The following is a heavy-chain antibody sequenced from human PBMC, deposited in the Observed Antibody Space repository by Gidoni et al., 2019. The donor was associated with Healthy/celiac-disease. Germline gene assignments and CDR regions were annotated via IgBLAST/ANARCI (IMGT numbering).Heavy chain of an antibody. CDR2: INHSGST. CDR1: GGSFSGYY. D-gene: IGHD6-19*01. Sequence: QVQLQQWGAGLLTPSETLSLTCAVYGGSFSGYYWSWIRQPPGKGLEWIGEINHSGSTNYNPSLKSRVTISVDTSKNQFSLKLSSVTAADTAVYYCASLYSSGWYGGDFDYWGQGTLVTVSS. CDR3: ASLYSSGWYGGDFDY. V-gene: IGHV4-34*01. J-gene: IGHJ4*02.